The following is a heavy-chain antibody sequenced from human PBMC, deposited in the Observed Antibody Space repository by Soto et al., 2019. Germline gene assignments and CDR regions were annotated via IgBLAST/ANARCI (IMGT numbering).Heavy chain of an antibody. J-gene: IGHJ5*02. CDR2: IYYSGST. D-gene: IGHD3-9*01. Sequence: PSETLSLTCTVSGGSISSSSYYWGWIRQPPGKGLEWIGSIYYSGSTYYNPSLKSRVTISVDTSKNQFSLKLSSVTAADTAVYYCARIGNDPNHYDILTPVRWFDPWGQGTLVTVSS. CDR3: ARIGNDPNHYDILTPVRWFDP. CDR1: GGSISSSSYY. V-gene: IGHV4-39*01.